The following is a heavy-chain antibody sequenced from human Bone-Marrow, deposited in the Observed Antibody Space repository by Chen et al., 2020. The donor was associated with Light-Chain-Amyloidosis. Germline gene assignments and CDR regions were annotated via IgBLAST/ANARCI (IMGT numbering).Heavy chain of an antibody. CDR2: LNEDGSVV. CDR1: EFTFSSYW. J-gene: IGHJ4*02. Sequence: EVRVVESGGGLVQPGGSLRLSCAASEFTFSSYWMHWVRQTPGKGLVWVSRLNEDGSVVTYADSVQGRFTISRDNAKNTMYLQMYSLRAEDTAVYYCVRDLVGGEDYWGQGTRVTVSS. V-gene: IGHV3-74*01. CDR3: VRDLVGGEDY. D-gene: IGHD2-15*01.